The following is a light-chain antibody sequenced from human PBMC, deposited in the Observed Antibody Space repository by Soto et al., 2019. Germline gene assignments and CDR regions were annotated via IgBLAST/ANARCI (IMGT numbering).Light chain of an antibody. CDR3: QQSDNIPIT. J-gene: IGKJ5*01. CDR2: AVS. V-gene: IGKV1-39*01. Sequence: DIQMTQSPSTLSASVGDRVTITCRASQSISSYLNWYQQKPGKAPRLLIYAVSILQSGVPSRFSGSGSGTDFNITISSLQPEDCATYYCQQSDNIPITFGQGTRLEIK. CDR1: QSISSY.